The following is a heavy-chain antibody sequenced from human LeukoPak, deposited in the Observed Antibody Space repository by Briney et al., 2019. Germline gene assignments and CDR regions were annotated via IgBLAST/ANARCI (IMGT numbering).Heavy chain of an antibody. CDR3: AKDGSGSYDY. V-gene: IGHV3-30*18. Sequence: GGSLRLSCAASGFTFSSYGMHWVRQAPGKGLEWVAVISYDGSNKYYADSVKGRFTISRDNSKNTLYLQMNSLRAEDTAVYYCAKDGSGSYDYWGQGTLVTVSS. J-gene: IGHJ4*02. CDR2: ISYDGSNK. CDR1: GFTFSSYG. D-gene: IGHD1-26*01.